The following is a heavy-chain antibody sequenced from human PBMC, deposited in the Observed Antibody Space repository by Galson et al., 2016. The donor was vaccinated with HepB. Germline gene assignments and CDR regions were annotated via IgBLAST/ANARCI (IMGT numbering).Heavy chain of an antibody. CDR3: AKEFVATASVVGDY. CDR1: GFTFSSYA. J-gene: IGHJ4*02. Sequence: SLRLSCAASGFTFSSYAMSWVRQAPGKGLEWVSAISSSGGTTYHADSVKGRFTISRDNSKNTLHLQMNSLRAEDTAVYYCAKEFVATASVVGDYWGQGTLVTVSS. CDR2: ISSSGGTT. D-gene: IGHD2-21*01. V-gene: IGHV3-23*01.